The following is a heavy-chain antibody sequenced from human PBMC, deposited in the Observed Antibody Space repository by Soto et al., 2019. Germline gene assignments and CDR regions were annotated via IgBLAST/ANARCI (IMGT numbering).Heavy chain of an antibody. CDR3: ARDLDSSGWYSPDYYYGIDV. CDR1: GFTFSSYS. V-gene: IGHV3-21*01. J-gene: IGHJ6*02. CDR2: ISSSSSYI. D-gene: IGHD6-13*01. Sequence: EVPRVESGGGLVKPGGSLRLSCAASGFTFSSYSMNWVRQAPGKGLEWVSSISSSSSYIYYADSVKGRFTISRDNAENSLYLQMNSLRAEYTAVYYCARDLDSSGWYSPDYYYGIDVWCQGTTVTVSS.